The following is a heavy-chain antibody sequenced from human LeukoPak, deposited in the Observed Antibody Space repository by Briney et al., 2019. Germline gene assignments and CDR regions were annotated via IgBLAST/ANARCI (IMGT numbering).Heavy chain of an antibody. CDR3: ASLYSSGWYY. J-gene: IGHJ4*02. CDR2: ILQDGSEK. CDR1: GFTFSSYW. Sequence: GGSLRLSCAASGFTFSSYWMSWVRQTPGKGLEWVAIILQDGSEKHYVASVKGRFTISRDNAKNSVYLQMNGLRAEDTAVYYCASLYSSGWYYWGQGTLVTVSS. V-gene: IGHV3-7*01. D-gene: IGHD6-19*01.